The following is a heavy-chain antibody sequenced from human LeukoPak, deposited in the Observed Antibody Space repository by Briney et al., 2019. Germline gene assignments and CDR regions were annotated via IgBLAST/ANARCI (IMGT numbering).Heavy chain of an antibody. CDR2: IYPGDSDT. Sequence: GESLQIFSHSSGYNFTSHCLVWVRQMPGKGLEWMGIIYPGDSDTRYSPSFQGQVSISADKSINTAYLQWSSLKASDTAIYYCVSAHDWLSVLHDWGQGTLVTVSS. D-gene: IGHD3-9*01. CDR3: VSAHDWLSVLHD. CDR1: GYNFTSHC. J-gene: IGHJ4*02. V-gene: IGHV5-51*01.